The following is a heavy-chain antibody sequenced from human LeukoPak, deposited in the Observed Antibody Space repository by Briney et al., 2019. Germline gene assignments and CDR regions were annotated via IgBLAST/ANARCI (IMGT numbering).Heavy chain of an antibody. V-gene: IGHV3-23*01. D-gene: IGHD2-21*01. CDR3: ANVVGGY. CDR1: GLTFSTIG. CDR2: ISKSGCCT. Sequence: GGSLRLSCAVSGLTFSTIGVSWVRQAPGKGLKWVSIISKSGCCTFYADPVRGRFTVSRDNSKDMLYLQMNSLTAGDTAVYYCANVVGGYWGQGTLVTVSS. J-gene: IGHJ4*02.